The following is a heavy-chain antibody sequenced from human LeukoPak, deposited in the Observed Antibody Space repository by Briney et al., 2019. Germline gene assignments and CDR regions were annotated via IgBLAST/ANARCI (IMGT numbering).Heavy chain of an antibody. CDR3: ARAMAAAAGTFDY. V-gene: IGHV4-31*03. J-gene: IGHJ4*02. CDR2: IYYSGNT. D-gene: IGHD6-13*01. Sequence: SQTLSLTCTVSGGSISSGAYYWSWIRQHPGWGLEWVGYIYYSGNTYYNPSLKSRVTISVGTSKSQFSLKLSSVTAADTAVYYCARAMAAAAGTFDYWGQGTLVTVSS. CDR1: GGSISSGAYY.